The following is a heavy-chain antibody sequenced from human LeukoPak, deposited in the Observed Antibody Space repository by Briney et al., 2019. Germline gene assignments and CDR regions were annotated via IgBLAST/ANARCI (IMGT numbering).Heavy chain of an antibody. V-gene: IGHV4-34*01. J-gene: IGHJ4*02. D-gene: IGHD3-16*02. CDR1: GGSFSGYY. CDR3: ARARRGDDYVWGSYRLWYYFDY. CDR2: INHSGST. Sequence: SETLSLTCAVYGGSFSGYYWSWIRQPPGKGLEWIGEINHSGSTNYNPSLKSRVTISEDTSKNQFSLKLSSVTAADTAVYYCARARRGDDYVWGSYRLWYYFDYWGQGTLVTVSS.